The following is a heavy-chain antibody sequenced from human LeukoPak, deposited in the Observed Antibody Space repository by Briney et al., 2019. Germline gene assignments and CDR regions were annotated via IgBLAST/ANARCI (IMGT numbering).Heavy chain of an antibody. D-gene: IGHD2-15*01. CDR3: AGYCSGGSCSTPPRAFDI. CDR1: GFTFSSYA. CDR2: ISYDGSNK. V-gene: IGHV3-30-3*01. Sequence: PGGSLRLSCAASGFTFSSYAMHWVRQAPGKGLEWVAVISYDGSNKYYADSVKGRFTISRDNSKNTLYLQMNSLRAEDTAVYYCAGYCSGGSCSTPPRAFDIWGQGTMVTVSS. J-gene: IGHJ3*02.